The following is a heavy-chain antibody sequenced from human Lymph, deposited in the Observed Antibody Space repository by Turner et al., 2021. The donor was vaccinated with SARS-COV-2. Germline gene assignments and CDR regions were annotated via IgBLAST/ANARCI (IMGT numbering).Heavy chain of an antibody. CDR3: ATKYCSGCSCSYFDY. CDR2: IYHSGNT. Sequence: QVQLQESGPGLVKPSGTLSLTCAVSGGSISSNNWWSWVRQPPGKGLEWIGEIYHSGNTNYNPSLKSRVTISVDKSKNQFSLKLSSVTAADTAVYYCATKYCSGCSCSYFDYWGQGTLVTVSS. CDR1: GGSISSNNW. D-gene: IGHD2-15*01. J-gene: IGHJ4*02. V-gene: IGHV4-4*02.